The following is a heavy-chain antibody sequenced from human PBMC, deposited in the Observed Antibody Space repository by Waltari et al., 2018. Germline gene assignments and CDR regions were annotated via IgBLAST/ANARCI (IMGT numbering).Heavy chain of an antibody. D-gene: IGHD1-7*01. CDR2: INSDGSGT. Sequence: EVQLVESGGGLVQPGGSLRVSCTASGFTFSSYWMHWVRQDPGKGLVWVSRINSDGSGTSYADSAKGRFTISRDNAKNTLFLQMNSLRGEDTAVYYCASGNSHAFDLWGQGTMVTVSS. CDR3: ASGNSHAFDL. V-gene: IGHV3-74*01. CDR1: GFTFSSYW. J-gene: IGHJ3*01.